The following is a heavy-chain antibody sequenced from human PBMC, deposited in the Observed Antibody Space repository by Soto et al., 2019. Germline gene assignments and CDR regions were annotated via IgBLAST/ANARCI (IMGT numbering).Heavy chain of an antibody. D-gene: IGHD4-17*01. CDR1: GFTFSTYT. CDR3: AKDMRPDGVWDFGH. J-gene: IGHJ4*02. Sequence: EVQLLESGGGLVQPGGSLRLSCAASGFTFSTYTMAWVRQAPGRGPEWVSGAGPDGTPDYADSVKGRFTVSRDNSRTAVYLEMIALRGEDTAVYYCAKDMRPDGVWDFGHWGQGTLVTVSS. CDR2: AGPDGTP. V-gene: IGHV3-23*01.